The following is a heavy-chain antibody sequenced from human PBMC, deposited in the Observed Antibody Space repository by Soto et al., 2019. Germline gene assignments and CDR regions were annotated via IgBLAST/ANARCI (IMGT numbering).Heavy chain of an antibody. CDR1: TFSMYS. D-gene: IGHD1-26*01. Sequence: EVQVVESGGGLVKPGGSLRLSCTFTFSMYSMNWVRQAPGKGMEWVASISSGSAYIKYAESVEGRFTISRDNAKNSLHLQMNSLRAEDTAIYHCARDQGGSYDSWFDPWGQGTLVTVSS. J-gene: IGHJ5*02. CDR2: ISSGSAYI. V-gene: IGHV3-21*06. CDR3: ARDQGGSYDSWFDP.